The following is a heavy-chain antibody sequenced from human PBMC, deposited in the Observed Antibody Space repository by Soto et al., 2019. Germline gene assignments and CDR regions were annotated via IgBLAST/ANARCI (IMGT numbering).Heavy chain of an antibody. Sequence: SVKVSCKASGGTFSSYAISWVRQAPGQGLEWMEGIIPIFGTANYAQKFQGRVTITADESTSTAYMELSSLRSEDTAVYYCARDGYCSSTSCQVDYYYGMDVWGQGTTVTVSS. CDR1: GGTFSSYA. J-gene: IGHJ6*02. CDR2: IIPIFGTA. CDR3: ARDGYCSSTSCQVDYYYGMDV. D-gene: IGHD2-2*03. V-gene: IGHV1-69*13.